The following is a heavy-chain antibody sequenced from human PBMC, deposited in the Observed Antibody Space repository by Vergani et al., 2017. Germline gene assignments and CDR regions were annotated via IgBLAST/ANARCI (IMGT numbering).Heavy chain of an antibody. CDR1: GFTFGDYA. V-gene: IGHV3-49*05. Sequence: EVQLVESGGGLVKPGRSLRLSCTASGFTFGDYAMSWFRQAPGKGLEWVGFIRSKAYGGTTEYAASVKGRFTISRDSSKNTLYLQMNSLRAEDTAIYYCAKLWTGGLGELSFFDYWGQGTLVTVSS. D-gene: IGHD3-16*02. CDR2: IRSKAYGGTT. CDR3: AKLWTGGLGELSFFDY. J-gene: IGHJ4*02.